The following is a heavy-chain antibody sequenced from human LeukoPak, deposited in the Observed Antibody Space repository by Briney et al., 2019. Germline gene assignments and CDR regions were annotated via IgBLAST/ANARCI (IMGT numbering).Heavy chain of an antibody. CDR1: GGTFSSYA. D-gene: IGHD2-8*01. J-gene: IGHJ4*02. CDR2: MNPNSGNT. V-gene: IGHV1-8*02. Sequence: GASVKVSCKASGGTFSSYAINWVRQATGQGLEWMGWMNPNSGNTGYAQKFQGRVTMTRNTSISTAYMELSSLRSEDTAVYYCARVYCTNGVCYTGSFDYWGQGTLVTVSS. CDR3: ARVYCTNGVCYTGSFDY.